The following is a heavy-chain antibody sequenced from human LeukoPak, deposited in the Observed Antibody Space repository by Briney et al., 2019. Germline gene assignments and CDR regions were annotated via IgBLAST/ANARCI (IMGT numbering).Heavy chain of an antibody. CDR3: ARLLSVVVPAAIPPNFDY. CDR1: GYTFTGYY. V-gene: IGHV1-2*02. D-gene: IGHD2-2*02. Sequence: ASVKVSCKASGYTFTGYYMHWVRQAPGQGLEWMGWINPNSGGTNYAQKFQGRVTMTRDKSISTAYLQWSSLKASDTAMYYCARLLSVVVPAAIPPNFDYWGQGTLVTVSS. J-gene: IGHJ4*02. CDR2: INPNSGGT.